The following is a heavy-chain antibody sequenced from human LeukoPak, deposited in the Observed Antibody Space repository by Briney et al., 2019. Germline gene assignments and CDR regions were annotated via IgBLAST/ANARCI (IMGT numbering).Heavy chain of an antibody. CDR1: GGSISSGDYY. D-gene: IGHD2-2*03. J-gene: IGHJ4*02. V-gene: IGHV4-30-4*01. Sequence: PSETLSLTCTVSGGSISSGDYYWSWIRQPPGKGSEWIGHIYYSGSTYYNPSLKSRVTISVATSKNQFSLKLSSVTAADTAVYYCAFRKTPWILGLEYWGQGTLVTVSS. CDR2: IYYSGST. CDR3: AFRKTPWILGLEY.